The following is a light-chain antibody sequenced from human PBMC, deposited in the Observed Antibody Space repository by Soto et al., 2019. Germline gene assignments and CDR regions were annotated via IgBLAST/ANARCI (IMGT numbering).Light chain of an antibody. CDR2: QIS. Sequence: DVVMTQSPLSLPVIPGEPASISCRSSQSLLNSNGYNYLGWFHLRPGQPPRLLIYQISKRPPGVPDRFSGSGAGTNFTLKISRVEPEDVGIFYCMQASQLRTFGQGTKVDIK. CDR1: QSLLNSNGYNY. J-gene: IGKJ1*01. V-gene: IGKV2-24*01. CDR3: MQASQLRT.